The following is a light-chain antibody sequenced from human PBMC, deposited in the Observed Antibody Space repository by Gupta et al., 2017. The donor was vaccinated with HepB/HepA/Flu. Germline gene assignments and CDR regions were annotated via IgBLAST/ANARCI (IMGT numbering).Light chain of an antibody. CDR1: QSVSSNY. J-gene: IGKJ1*01. Sequence: EIVVTQSPGTLSLSPGDRATLSCRASQSVSSNYLDWYQQKPGQAPRLIIYAVSSRATGIPDRFSGSGSGTDFTLTISRLEPEDFAVYYCQQYGSLTWTFGQGTRVEMK. V-gene: IGKV3-20*01. CDR2: AVS. CDR3: QQYGSLTWT.